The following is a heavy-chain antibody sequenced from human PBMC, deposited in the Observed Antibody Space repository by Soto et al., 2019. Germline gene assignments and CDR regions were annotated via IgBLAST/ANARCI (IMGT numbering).Heavy chain of an antibody. Sequence: SVKVSCKASGVTFSSYAISWVRQAPVQGLEWMGGIIPMFDTPNYAQKFQDRVTITADEYKSTAYMELRSLRSEDRGGYYCALKWEIPSVIYYHYGMEVCGQGTTVTVSS. CDR2: IIPMFDTP. J-gene: IGHJ6*01. CDR3: ALKWEIPSVIYYHYGMEV. CDR1: GVTFSSYA. V-gene: IGHV1-69*13. D-gene: IGHD1-26*01.